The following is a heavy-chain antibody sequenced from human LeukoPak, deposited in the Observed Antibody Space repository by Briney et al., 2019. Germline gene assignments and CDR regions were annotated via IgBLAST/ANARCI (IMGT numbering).Heavy chain of an antibody. J-gene: IGHJ4*02. Sequence: GECLQISCNGSRYSFTSYCIGWVRHMPRKGREWMGTIYPGVSDTRYSPSFQGQVTISADKSISTAYLQWSSLKDSDTAMYYCARLSSRLRPYYFDYWGQGTLVTVSS. D-gene: IGHD4-17*01. CDR2: IYPGVSDT. V-gene: IGHV5-51*01. CDR3: ARLSSRLRPYYFDY. CDR1: RYSFTSYC.